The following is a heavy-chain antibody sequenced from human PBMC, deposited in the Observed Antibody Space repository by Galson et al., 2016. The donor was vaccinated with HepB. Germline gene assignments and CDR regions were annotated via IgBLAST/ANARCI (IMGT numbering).Heavy chain of an antibody. V-gene: IGHV3-30*18. CDR2: IVDDGDDQ. CDR1: GFSFSDFA. J-gene: IGHJ4*02. CDR3: VKSSSRVTGYLEN. D-gene: IGHD2-21*02. Sequence: SLRLSCAASGFSFSDFAMLWVRQFPGKGLEWVALIVDDGDDQYFGDSVKGRITISRDNSKSTLDLQMNSLRGEDTGLYYCVKSSSRVTGYLENWGQGVLVTVSA.